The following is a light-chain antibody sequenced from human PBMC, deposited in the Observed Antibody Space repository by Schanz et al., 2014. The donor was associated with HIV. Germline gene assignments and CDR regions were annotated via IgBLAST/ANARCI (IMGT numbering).Light chain of an antibody. CDR1: QTVSSNS. J-gene: IGKJ3*01. V-gene: IGKV3-20*01. CDR2: STS. Sequence: ELVLTQSPVILSLSPGESATLSCRASQTVSSNSLGWYQQERGQVPRLLIYSTSRRANGIPDRFSGSGSGTDFTLTISRLEPEDFAVYYCQHYGSSFGPGTKVDIK. CDR3: QHYGSS.